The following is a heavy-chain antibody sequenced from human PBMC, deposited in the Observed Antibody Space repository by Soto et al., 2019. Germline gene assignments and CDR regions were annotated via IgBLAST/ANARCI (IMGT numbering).Heavy chain of an antibody. J-gene: IGHJ4*02. CDR3: AKDRATTAGFDY. V-gene: IGHV3-23*01. CDR1: GFTFSRDG. CDR2: ITDNGGST. D-gene: IGHD4-17*01. Sequence: PGGSLRLSSAASGFTFSRDGMSWVRQAPGKGLEWISLITDNGGSTYYADSVKGRFTISRDNTKNTLFLQMNSLRAEDTGVSYCAKDRATTAGFDYWGQGA.